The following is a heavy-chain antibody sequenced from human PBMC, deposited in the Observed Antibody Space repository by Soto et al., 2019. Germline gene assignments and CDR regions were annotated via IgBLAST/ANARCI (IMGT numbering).Heavy chain of an antibody. V-gene: IGHV1-69*08. D-gene: IGHD2-2*01. J-gene: IGHJ6*02. CDR2: IIPIFGIP. CDR3: AREDRDRETGLVPAAIDGMDV. CDR1: GDTFSRYS. Sequence: QVQLVQSGAEVKKPGSSVKVSCKASGDTFSRYSITWVRQAPGHALEWIGRIIPIFGIPTYAQKFQGRVKVTADESTSTAYMELSSLRSDGTAVYYCAREDRDRETGLVPAAIDGMDVWGQGTTVTVPS.